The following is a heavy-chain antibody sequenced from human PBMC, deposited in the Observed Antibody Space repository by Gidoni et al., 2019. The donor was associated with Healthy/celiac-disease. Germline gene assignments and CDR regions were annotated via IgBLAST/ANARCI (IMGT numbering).Heavy chain of an antibody. CDR1: GFTLDDYG. D-gene: IGHD4-17*01. J-gene: IGHJ3*02. CDR3: ARERRFYTVTPRADAFDI. V-gene: IGHV3-20*04. Sequence: EVQLVESGGGVVRPGGSLRLSCAASGFTLDDYGMSWVRRAPGKGLEWVSGINWNGGSTGYADSVKGRFTISRDNAKNSLYLQMNSLRAEDTALYYCARERRFYTVTPRADAFDIWGQGTMVTVSS. CDR2: INWNGGST.